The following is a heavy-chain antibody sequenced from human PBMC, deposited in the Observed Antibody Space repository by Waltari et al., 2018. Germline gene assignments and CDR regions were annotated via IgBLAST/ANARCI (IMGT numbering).Heavy chain of an antibody. CDR2: NSAYNGNT. Sequence: QVQLVQSGAEVTKPGASVKVSCKASGYTFTSYGISWVRQAHGQGLEWMGWNSAYNGNTNYAQKLQGRVTMTTDTSTSTAYMELRSLRSDDTAVYYCARSTHNRSVRSSWLGVDYWGQGTLVTVSS. V-gene: IGHV1-18*01. J-gene: IGHJ4*02. CDR3: ARSTHNRSVRSSWLGVDY. CDR1: GYTFTSYG. D-gene: IGHD6-13*01.